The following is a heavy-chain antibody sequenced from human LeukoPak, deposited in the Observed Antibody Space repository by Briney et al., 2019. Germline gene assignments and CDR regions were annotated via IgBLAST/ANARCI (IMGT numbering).Heavy chain of an antibody. CDR2: ITRNGSYS. CDR1: GFTFSCYC. J-gene: IGHJ4*02. V-gene: IGHV3-7*04. D-gene: IGHD1-1*01. Sequence: GGSLRLSCAASGFTFSCYCMTWVRQAPGKGLEWVASITRNGSYSYYVDSVKGRFTVSRDNAKNSLYLQMNSLRVEDTAVYYCTTENWYVFENWGQGSLVTVSS. CDR3: TTENWYVFEN.